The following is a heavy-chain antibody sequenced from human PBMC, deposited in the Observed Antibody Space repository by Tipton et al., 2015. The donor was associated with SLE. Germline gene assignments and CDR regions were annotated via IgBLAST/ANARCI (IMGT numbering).Heavy chain of an antibody. CDR2: IWYDGTDK. D-gene: IGHD3-16*01. Sequence: SLRLSCAASGFTFSSYGMHWVRQAPGKGLEWVAVIWYDGTDKDYADSVKGRFTISRENSKNTLYLQMNSLRAEDTAVYYCARDGGQGPFDYWGQGTLVTVSS. CDR1: GFTFSSYG. J-gene: IGHJ4*02. CDR3: ARDGGQGPFDY. V-gene: IGHV3-33*01.